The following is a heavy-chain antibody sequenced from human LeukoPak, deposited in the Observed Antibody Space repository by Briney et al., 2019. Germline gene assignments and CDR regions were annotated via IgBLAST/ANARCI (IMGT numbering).Heavy chain of an antibody. CDR3: AAVEREYFDTSGYFDY. J-gene: IGHJ4*02. D-gene: IGHD3-22*01. Sequence: AASVKVSCKASGYTFTGYYMHWMRQAPGQGLEWMGGFDPEDGETIYSQRFHGRVIMTEDKSTDTAYMDLSSLTSEDSAVYYCAAVEREYFDTSGYFDYWGQGTLVTVSS. V-gene: IGHV1-24*01. CDR1: GYTFTGYY. CDR2: FDPEDGET.